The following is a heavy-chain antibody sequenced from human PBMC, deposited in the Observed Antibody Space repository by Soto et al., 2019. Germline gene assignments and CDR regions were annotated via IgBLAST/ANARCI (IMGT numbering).Heavy chain of an antibody. Sequence: ASVKVSCKASGYTFTSYDINWVRQATGQGLEGMGGMNPNSGNTGYAEKFQGRDTMTRNTSISTAYMELSSLRSEDPAVYYCARGRWAAAGPYYYYGMDAWGHGTTVTVSS. V-gene: IGHV1-8*01. CDR2: MNPNSGNT. CDR1: GYTFTSYD. J-gene: IGHJ6*02. CDR3: ARGRWAAAGPYYYYGMDA. D-gene: IGHD6-13*01.